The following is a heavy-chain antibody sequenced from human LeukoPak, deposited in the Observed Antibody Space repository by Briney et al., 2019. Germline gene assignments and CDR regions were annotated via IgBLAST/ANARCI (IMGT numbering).Heavy chain of an antibody. CDR2: INHSGST. V-gene: IGHV4-34*01. Sequence: SSETLSLTCAVYGGSFSGYYWSWIRQPPGKGLEWIGEINHSGSTNYNPSLKSRVTISVDTSKNQFSLKLSSVTAADTAVYYCARMFGREMATIRLRSNWYFDLWGRGTLVTVSS. CDR3: ARMFGREMATIRLRSNWYFDL. CDR1: GGSFSGYY. D-gene: IGHD5-24*01. J-gene: IGHJ2*01.